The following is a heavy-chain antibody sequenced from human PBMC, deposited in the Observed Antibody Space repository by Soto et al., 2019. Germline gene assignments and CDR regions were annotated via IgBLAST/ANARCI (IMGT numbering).Heavy chain of an antibody. Sequence: EVQLVESGGGLVQPGRSLRLYCAASGFTFDDYAMHWVRQAPGKGLEWVSGISWNSGSIGYADSVKGRFTISRDNAKNSLYLQMNSLRAEDTALYYCAKDWEAAGDYWGQGTLVTVSS. D-gene: IGHD6-13*01. J-gene: IGHJ4*02. CDR1: GFTFDDYA. CDR3: AKDWEAAGDY. CDR2: ISWNSGSI. V-gene: IGHV3-9*01.